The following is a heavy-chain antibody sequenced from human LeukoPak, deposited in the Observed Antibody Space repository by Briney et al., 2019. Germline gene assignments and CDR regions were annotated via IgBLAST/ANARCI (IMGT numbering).Heavy chain of an antibody. V-gene: IGHV3-48*02. J-gene: IGHJ4*02. CDR2: ISSSSSIT. D-gene: IGHD5-12*01. Sequence: GGSLRLSCAVSGFTFSTYRMNWVRHAPGMGLEWVSYISSSSSITYYADSVKGRFTISRDNAKNSLFLQMDSLRDEDTAVYYCAKSGYSGYEFDHWGQGTRVTVSS. CDR3: AKSGYSGYEFDH. CDR1: GFTFSTYR.